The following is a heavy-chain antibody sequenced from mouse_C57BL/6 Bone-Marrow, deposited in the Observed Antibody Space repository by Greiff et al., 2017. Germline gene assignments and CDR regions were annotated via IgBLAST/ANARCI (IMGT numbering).Heavy chain of an antibody. CDR1: GYTFTSYW. V-gene: IGHV1-64*01. D-gene: IGHD2-3*01. Sequence: VQLQQPGAELVKPGASVKLSCKASGYTFTSYWMNWVKQRPGQGLEWIGMIHPNSGSTNYNEKFKSKATLTVDKSSSTAYMQLSSLTSEDSAVYYCARVGWLLLRFAYWGQGTLVTVSA. J-gene: IGHJ3*01. CDR2: IHPNSGST. CDR3: ARVGWLLLRFAY.